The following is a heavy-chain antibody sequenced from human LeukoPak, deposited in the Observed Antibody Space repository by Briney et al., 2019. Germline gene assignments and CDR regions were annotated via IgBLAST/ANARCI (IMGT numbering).Heavy chain of an antibody. D-gene: IGHD6-19*01. CDR2: IWYDGTNK. Sequence: GGSLRLSCAASGFTFSSYAMHWVRQAPGKGLQWAAVIWYDGTNKYYADSVKGRFTISRDKSKNTLYLQMNSLRAEDTAVYYCARPQEAVADSECFEYWGQGTLVTVSS. V-gene: IGHV3-33*01. CDR1: GFTFSSYA. J-gene: IGHJ4*02. CDR3: ARPQEAVADSECFEY.